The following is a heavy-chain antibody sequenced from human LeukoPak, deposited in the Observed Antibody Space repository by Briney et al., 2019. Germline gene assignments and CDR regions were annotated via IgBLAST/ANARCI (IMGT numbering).Heavy chain of an antibody. D-gene: IGHD2-15*01. J-gene: IGHJ6*02. V-gene: IGHV3-23*01. CDR2: VSGSGSST. CDR3: AKNLYCGGGSCYPSALGMDV. Sequence: GGSLRLSCAASGFTFSSYAMSWVRQAPGKGLEWVSSVSGSGSSTYYADSVKGRFTISRDNSKNTLFLQMNSLRAEDTAVYYCAKNLYCGGGSCYPSALGMDVWGQGTTVTVSS. CDR1: GFTFSSYA.